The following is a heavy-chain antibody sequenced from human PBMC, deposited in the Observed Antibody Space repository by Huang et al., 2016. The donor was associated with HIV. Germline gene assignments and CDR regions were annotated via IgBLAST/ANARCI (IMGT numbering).Heavy chain of an antibody. Sequence: QVQLLQSGAEVKKPGASVKISCKTSGYNFMTHAVSWVRQTPGQGLEWMGWVSGYNSYTTYSQRLQGRVTMTTDTSTNTVYMELRSLRSDDTAVYYCARRVGSGWYGEIDYWGQGTLVTVSS. J-gene: IGHJ4*02. D-gene: IGHD6-19*01. CDR2: VSGYNSYT. V-gene: IGHV1-18*04. CDR1: GYNFMTHA. CDR3: ARRVGSGWYGEIDY.